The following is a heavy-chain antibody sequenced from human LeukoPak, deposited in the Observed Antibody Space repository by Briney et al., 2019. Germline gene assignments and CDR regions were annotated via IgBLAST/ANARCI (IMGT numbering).Heavy chain of an antibody. CDR1: GFTFDDYG. D-gene: IGHD1-14*01. J-gene: IGHJ3*02. V-gene: IGHV3-20*04. CDR2: INWNGGST. Sequence: PGGSLRLSCAVSGFTFDDYGMGWVRQAPGKGLEWVSGINWNGGSTGYADSVKGRFTISRDNAKNSLYLQMNSLRAEDMALYYCVRDGYKAFDIWGQGTMVTVSS. CDR3: VRDGYKAFDI.